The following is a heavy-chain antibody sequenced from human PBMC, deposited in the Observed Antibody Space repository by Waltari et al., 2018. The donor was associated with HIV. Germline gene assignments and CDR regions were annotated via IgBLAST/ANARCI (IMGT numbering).Heavy chain of an antibody. Sequence: EVQLGESGGGLVQPGRSLRLSCATSGFSFGDYVMCWFRQAPGKGLEWVGFIRSKAYGGTTQYAASVKGRFTISRDDSKSIAYLQMNSLKTEDTALYYCTRGTFTVTYYFDYWGRGTLVTVSS. V-gene: IGHV3-49*03. CDR2: IRSKAYGGTT. J-gene: IGHJ4*02. CDR3: TRGTFTVTYYFDY. CDR1: GFSFGDYV. D-gene: IGHD4-17*01.